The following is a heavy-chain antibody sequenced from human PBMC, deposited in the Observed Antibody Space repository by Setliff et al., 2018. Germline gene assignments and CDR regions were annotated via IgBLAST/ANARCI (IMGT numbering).Heavy chain of an antibody. Sequence: GESLKISCVASGFTFSTYSMHWVRQAPGKGLEWVSSISDTSIYIYYGKSVKGRFTISRDNAKNSLYVQMNSLRAEDTAVYYCARSPANGGHDAFDIWGQGTMVTVSS. CDR2: ISDTSIYI. J-gene: IGHJ3*02. D-gene: IGHD6-25*01. V-gene: IGHV3-21*01. CDR1: GFTFSTYS. CDR3: ARSPANGGHDAFDI.